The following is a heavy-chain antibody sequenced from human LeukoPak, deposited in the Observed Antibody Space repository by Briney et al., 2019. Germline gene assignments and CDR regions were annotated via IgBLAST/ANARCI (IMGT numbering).Heavy chain of an antibody. CDR1: GFIFSSYA. CDR2: ISDGGVIT. D-gene: IGHD2-2*01. V-gene: IGHV3-23*01. Sequence: GGSLRLSCAASGFIFSSYAMSWVRQAPGKGLEWVSAISDGGVITYYAESVKGRFTISRDNSKQTVFLQMHSLRAEDTAVYYCVKENIPAAHGVYWGQGTLVTVSS. CDR3: VKENIPAAHGVY. J-gene: IGHJ4*02.